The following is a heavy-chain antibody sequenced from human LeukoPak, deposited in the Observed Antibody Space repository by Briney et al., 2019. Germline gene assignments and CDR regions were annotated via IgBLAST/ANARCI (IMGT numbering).Heavy chain of an antibody. V-gene: IGHV3-23*01. Sequence: GGSLRLSCAASGFIFNNYAMSWVRQAPGKGVEWVSSISTTGSTTYYADSVRGRFTISRDNSQNTLSLQMDSLTAAGTAVYSCATYDLWTTYYTFQYWGQGTLVSVSS. J-gene: IGHJ4*02. CDR3: ATYDLWTTYYTFQY. CDR1: GFIFNNYA. D-gene: IGHD3-3*01. CDR2: ISTTGSTT.